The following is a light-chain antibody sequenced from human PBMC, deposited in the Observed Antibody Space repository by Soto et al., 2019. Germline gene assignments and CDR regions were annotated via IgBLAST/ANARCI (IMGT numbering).Light chain of an antibody. J-gene: IGKJ5*01. CDR2: DAS. CDR1: QSISGT. Sequence: EIVMTQSPDTLSVAPGRRVNLCCRASQSISGTLAWYQQKPGQAPRLLIYDASNRATDIPARFSGSGSGTDFTLTITRLEPEDFAVYYCQLYGRSITFGQGTRLEIK. CDR3: QLYGRSIT. V-gene: IGKV3-20*01.